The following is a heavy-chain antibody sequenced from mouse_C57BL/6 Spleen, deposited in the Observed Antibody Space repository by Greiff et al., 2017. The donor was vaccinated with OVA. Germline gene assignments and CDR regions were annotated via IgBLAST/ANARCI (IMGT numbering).Heavy chain of an antibody. V-gene: IGHV5-4*01. CDR1: GFTFSSYA. CDR3: ARDTGFYAMDY. J-gene: IGHJ4*01. Sequence: EVQLVESGGGLVKPGGSLKLSCAASGFTFSSYAVSWVRQTPEKRLEWVATISDGGSYTYYPDNVKGRFTISRDNAKNNLYLQMSHLKSEDTAMYYCARDTGFYAMDYWGQGTSVTVSS. CDR2: ISDGGSYT.